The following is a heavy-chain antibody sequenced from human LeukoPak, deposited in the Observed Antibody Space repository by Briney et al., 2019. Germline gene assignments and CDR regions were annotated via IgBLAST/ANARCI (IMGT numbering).Heavy chain of an antibody. D-gene: IGHD2-15*01. Sequence: SETLSLTCTVSGGSISSYYWSWIRQPPGKGLEWIGYIYYSGSTNYNPSLKSRVTISVDTSKNQSSLKLSSVTAADTAVYYCARMVVVPRHFQHWGKGTLVTVSS. J-gene: IGHJ1*01. CDR3: ARMVVVPRHFQH. CDR1: GGSISSYY. CDR2: IYYSGST. V-gene: IGHV4-59*01.